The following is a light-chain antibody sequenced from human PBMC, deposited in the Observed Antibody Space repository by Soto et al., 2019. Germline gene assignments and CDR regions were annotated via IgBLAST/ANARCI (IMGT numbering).Light chain of an antibody. CDR1: QPISDY. J-gene: IGKJ1*01. V-gene: IGKV1-39*01. CDR2: AAS. Sequence: EIQITQERRSLCAPEGEKKTITCLTSQPISDYLNWYQQKPGKAPKLLSYAASSLQSGVPSRFSGSVSGTDFTLAITAVPPEHFAPSFYQEPYCAARRFAEGTKVDIK. CDR3: QEPYCAARR.